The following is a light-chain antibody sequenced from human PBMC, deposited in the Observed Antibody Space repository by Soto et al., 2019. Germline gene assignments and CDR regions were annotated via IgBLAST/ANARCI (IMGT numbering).Light chain of an antibody. CDR1: QSVLYSSNNNNY. J-gene: IGKJ3*01. CDR2: WAS. V-gene: IGKV4-1*01. CDR3: QQWGSSLT. Sequence: DIVMTQSPDSLAVSLGERATINCKSSQSVLYSSNNNNYLAWYQQKPGQPPKLLIYWASTRESGVPDRFSGSGSGTDFTLTINSLQAEDVAVYYCQQWGSSLTFGPGTKVDIK.